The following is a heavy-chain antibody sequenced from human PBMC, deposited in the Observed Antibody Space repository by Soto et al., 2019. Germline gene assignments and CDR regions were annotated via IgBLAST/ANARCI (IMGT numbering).Heavy chain of an antibody. V-gene: IGHV3-9*01. CDR1: GFTFEDYA. CDR2: SSWNSGSI. J-gene: IGHJ4*02. CDR3: ATDGGGAWLQFVDN. D-gene: IGHD5-12*01. Sequence: EVQLVESGGGLVQPGRSLRLSCTASGFTFEDYAMHWVRQAPGKGLEWVSGSSWNSGSIDYADSVKGRFTISRDNAKKSLYLQMNSLRSDDTALYYCATDGGGAWLQFVDNWGQGTLVTVSP.